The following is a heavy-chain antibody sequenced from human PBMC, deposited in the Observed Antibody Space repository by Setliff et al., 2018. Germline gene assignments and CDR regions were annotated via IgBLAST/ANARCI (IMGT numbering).Heavy chain of an antibody. D-gene: IGHD2-8*01. J-gene: IGHJ4*02. V-gene: IGHV1-46*01. Sequence: ASVKVSCKASGHTFTSYFMQWVRQAPGQGLEWMGMINPSGDYTIYAQKFQGRVTMTRDTSTSTVYLELSSLRSEDTAVYYCARGLIVLPGPSGDMGYFDYWGQGTLVTVSS. CDR3: ARGLIVLPGPSGDMGYFDY. CDR2: INPSGDYT. CDR1: GHTFTSYF.